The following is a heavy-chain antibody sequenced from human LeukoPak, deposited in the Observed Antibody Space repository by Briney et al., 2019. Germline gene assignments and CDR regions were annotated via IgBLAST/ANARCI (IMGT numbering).Heavy chain of an antibody. V-gene: IGHV3-23*01. D-gene: IGHD1-1*01. CDR2: ISGNGGIT. CDR3: TKRTSTLDDP. CDR1: GFTFSTYT. J-gene: IGHJ5*02. Sequence: PGGSLRLSCAASGFTFSTYTMSWVRQAPGKGLEWVSGISGNGGITNYADSVKGRFTISRDNSKNTLYLQMNSLRVEDTAVYYCTKRTSTLDDPWGQGTLVTVSS.